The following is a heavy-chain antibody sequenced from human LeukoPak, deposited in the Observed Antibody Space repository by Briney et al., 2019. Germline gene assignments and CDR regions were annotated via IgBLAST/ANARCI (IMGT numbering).Heavy chain of an antibody. J-gene: IGHJ4*02. D-gene: IGHD6-19*01. CDR2: IYPGDSDT. Sequence: GEPLKISCKASGYSFPTYWIGWVRQMPGKGLEWMGIIYPGDSDTRYSPSFQGQVTISVVKSISTAYLQWSSLKASDSAMYYCARQLYSSGDAFDYWGQGTLVTVSS. CDR3: ARQLYSSGDAFDY. V-gene: IGHV5-51*01. CDR1: GYSFPTYW.